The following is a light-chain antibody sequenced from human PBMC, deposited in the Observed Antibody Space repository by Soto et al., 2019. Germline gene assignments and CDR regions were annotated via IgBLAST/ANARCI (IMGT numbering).Light chain of an antibody. CDR1: SSDVGSYNL. Sequence: QSVLTQPASVSGSPGQSITISCTGTSSDVGSYNLVSWYQQHPGKAPKLMISEVSKRPSGVSDRFSGSKSGNTASLTVSGLQAEDEADYYCCSYAGSNSSYVFGTGTKVTVL. CDR2: EVS. V-gene: IGLV2-23*02. J-gene: IGLJ1*01. CDR3: CSYAGSNSSYV.